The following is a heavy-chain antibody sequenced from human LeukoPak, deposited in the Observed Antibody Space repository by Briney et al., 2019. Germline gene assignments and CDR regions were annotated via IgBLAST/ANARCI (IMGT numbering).Heavy chain of an antibody. V-gene: IGHV4-39*07. D-gene: IGHD6-13*01. CDR3: ARDSAAAGYYYYYGMDV. Sequence: SETLSLTCTVSGGSISSSSYYWGWIRQPPGKGLEWIGSIYYSGSTYYNPSLKSRATISVDTSKNQFSLKLSSVTAADTAVYYCARDSAAAGYYYYYGMDVWGQGTTVTVSS. CDR2: IYYSGST. J-gene: IGHJ6*02. CDR1: GGSISSSSYY.